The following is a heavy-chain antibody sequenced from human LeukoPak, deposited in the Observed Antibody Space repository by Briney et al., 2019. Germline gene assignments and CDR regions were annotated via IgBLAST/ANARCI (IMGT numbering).Heavy chain of an antibody. CDR3: ARGLTTVTTPDY. Sequence: PGGSLRLSCAASGFAFSSYAMTWVRQAPGKGLEWVSTISGYGATTDYADSVKGRFTISRDNAKNSLYLQMNSLRAEDTAVYYCARGLTTVTTPDYWGQGTLVTVSS. J-gene: IGHJ4*02. V-gene: IGHV3-23*01. D-gene: IGHD4-17*01. CDR2: ISGYGATT. CDR1: GFAFSSYA.